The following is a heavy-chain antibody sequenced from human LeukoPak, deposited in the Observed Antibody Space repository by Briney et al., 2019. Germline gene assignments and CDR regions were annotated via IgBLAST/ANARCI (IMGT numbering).Heavy chain of an antibody. CDR3: ARSVDTTMVTGY. Sequence: GGSLRLSCAASGLTFSTYEMNWVRQAPGKGLEWVSYISSSANTIYYADSVKGRFTISRDNAKNSLYLQMNSLRAEDTAVYCCARSVDTTMVTGYWGQGTLVTVSS. CDR1: GLTFSTYE. CDR2: ISSSANTI. D-gene: IGHD5-18*01. V-gene: IGHV3-48*03. J-gene: IGHJ4*02.